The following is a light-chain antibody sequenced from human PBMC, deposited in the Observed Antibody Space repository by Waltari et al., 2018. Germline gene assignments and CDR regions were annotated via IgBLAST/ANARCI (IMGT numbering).Light chain of an antibody. CDR2: EVS. V-gene: IGLV2-14*01. CDR3: SSYTTSTAPGV. CDR1: SSDVGAYNF. Sequence: QSALTQPASVSGSPGQSITISCTGTSSDVGAYNFVSWYQQHPGKAPHLIIYEVSERPPGVSNRVSGSKSDNTASLTISGLQAEDEADYYCSSYTTSTAPGVFGAGTKVTVL. J-gene: IGLJ1*01.